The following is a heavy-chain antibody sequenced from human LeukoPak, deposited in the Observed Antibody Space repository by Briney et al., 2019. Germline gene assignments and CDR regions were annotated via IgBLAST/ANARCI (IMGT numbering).Heavy chain of an antibody. V-gene: IGHV1-8*01. J-gene: IGHJ4*02. CDR2: MNPNSGNT. CDR3: ARADCSSTSCYAY. Sequence: GASVKVSCKASGSTFTSYDINWVRQATGQGLEWMGWMNPNSGNTGYAQKFQGRVTMTRNTSISTAYMELSSLRSEDTAVYYCARADCSSTSCYAYWGQGTLVTVSP. D-gene: IGHD2-2*01. CDR1: GSTFTSYD.